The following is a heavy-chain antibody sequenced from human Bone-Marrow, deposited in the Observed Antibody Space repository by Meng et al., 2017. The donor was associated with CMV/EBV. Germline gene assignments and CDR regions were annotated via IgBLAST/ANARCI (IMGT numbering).Heavy chain of an antibody. V-gene: IGHV3-13*01. D-gene: IGHD2-2*02. CDR2: IGTAGDT. Sequence: GESLKISCAASGFTFSSYDMHWVRQATGKGLEWVSAIGTAGDTYYPGSVKGRFTISRENAKNSLYLQMNSLRAEDTAVYYCARLGGGKYQLLYGSWEGNYFDYWGQGTLVTVSS. CDR3: ARLGGGKYQLLYGSWEGNYFDY. CDR1: GFTFSSYD. J-gene: IGHJ4*02.